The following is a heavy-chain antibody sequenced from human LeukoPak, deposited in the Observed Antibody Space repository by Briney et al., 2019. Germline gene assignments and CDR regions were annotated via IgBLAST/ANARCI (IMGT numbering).Heavy chain of an antibody. D-gene: IGHD2-15*01. J-gene: IGHJ4*02. CDR1: GDTLTELS. CDR3: ATVLVYCSGGSCYLDY. V-gene: IGHV1-24*01. CDR2: FDPEDGKA. Sequence: GASVKVSCNVSGDTLTELSMEWVRQAPGQGLEWMGTFDPEDGKAIYAQKFQGRVTMTADTSSDTAYMELSSLTSENTAVYYCATVLVYCSGGSCYLDYWGQGTLVTVSS.